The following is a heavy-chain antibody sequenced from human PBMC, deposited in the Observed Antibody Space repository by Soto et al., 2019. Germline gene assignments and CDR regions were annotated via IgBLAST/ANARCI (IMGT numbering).Heavy chain of an antibody. CDR2: IWYDGSNK. CDR1: GFTFSSYG. CDR3: ARGSTVVTPLDY. V-gene: IGHV3-33*01. D-gene: IGHD4-17*01. J-gene: IGHJ4*02. Sequence: PGGSLRLSCAASGFTFSSYGMHWVRQAPGKGLEWVAVIWYDGSNKYYADSVKGRFTISRDNSKNTLYLQMNSLRAEDTAVYYCARGSTVVTPLDYWGQGTLVTVSS.